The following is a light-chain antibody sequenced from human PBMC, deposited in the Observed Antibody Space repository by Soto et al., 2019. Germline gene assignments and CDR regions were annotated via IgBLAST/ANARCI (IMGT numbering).Light chain of an antibody. V-gene: IGLV2-14*01. Sequence: QSALTQPASVSGSPGQSITFSCTGTSNDIGGYNYVSWYQQHPGKAPKLMIFAVSNRPSGVSYRFSGSKSGNTASLTISGLQAEDEADYYCSSYTSSSTLLFGGGTKLTVL. CDR3: SSYTSSSTLL. J-gene: IGLJ2*01. CDR1: SNDIGGYNY. CDR2: AVS.